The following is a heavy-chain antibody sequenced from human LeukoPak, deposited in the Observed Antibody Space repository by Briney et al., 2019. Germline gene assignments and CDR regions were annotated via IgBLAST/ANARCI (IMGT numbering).Heavy chain of an antibody. CDR3: ARDGIEGYCSSTSCYLFDY. D-gene: IGHD2-2*01. CDR2: IIPIFGTA. V-gene: IGHV1-69*13. J-gene: IGHJ4*02. Sequence: SVKVSCKASGGTFSSYAISWVRQAPGQGLEWMGGIIPIFGTANYAQKFQGRVTITADESTSTAYMELSRLRSDDTAVYYCARDGIEGYCSSTSCYLFDYWGQGTLVTVSS. CDR1: GGTFSSYA.